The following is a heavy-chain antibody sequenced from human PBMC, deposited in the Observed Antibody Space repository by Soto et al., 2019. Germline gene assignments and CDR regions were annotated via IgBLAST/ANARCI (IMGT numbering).Heavy chain of an antibody. J-gene: IGHJ5*02. CDR1: GYSFTSYW. D-gene: IGHD5-12*01. CDR3: ARERGYSGYDASSARFDP. CDR2: IYPGDSDT. V-gene: IGHV5-51*01. Sequence: GESLKISCKGSGYSFTSYWIGWVRQMPGKGLEWMGIIYPGDSDTRYSPSFQGQVTISADKSISTAYLQWGSLKASDTAMYYCARERGYSGYDASSARFDPWGQGTLVTVSS.